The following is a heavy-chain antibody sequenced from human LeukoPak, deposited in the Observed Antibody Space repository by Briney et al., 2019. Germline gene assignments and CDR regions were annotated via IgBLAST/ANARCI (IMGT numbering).Heavy chain of an antibody. D-gene: IGHD5-12*01. Sequence: PSETLSLTCTVSGGSISSYYWNWIRQPPGKGLEWIGYIYYSGSTNYNPSLKSRVTISVDTSKNQFSLQLNSVTPEDTAVYYCARDEVALRGGGFDYWGQGTLVTVSS. CDR2: IYYSGST. J-gene: IGHJ4*02. CDR1: GGSISSYY. CDR3: ARDEVALRGGGFDY. V-gene: IGHV4-59*12.